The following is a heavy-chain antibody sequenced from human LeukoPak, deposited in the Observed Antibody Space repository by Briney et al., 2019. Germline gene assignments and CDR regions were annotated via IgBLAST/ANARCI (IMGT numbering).Heavy chain of an antibody. CDR3: ARRFTMVRGVIIDDFAFDI. V-gene: IGHV3-66*04. CDR1: GFTFSSYA. Sequence: PGGSLRLSCAASGFTFSSYAMNWVRQAPGKGLEWVSVIYSGGSTYYADSVKGRFTISRDNSKNTLYLQMNSLRAEDTAVYYCARRFTMVRGVIIDDFAFDIWGQGTMVTVSS. J-gene: IGHJ3*02. D-gene: IGHD3-10*01. CDR2: IYSGGST.